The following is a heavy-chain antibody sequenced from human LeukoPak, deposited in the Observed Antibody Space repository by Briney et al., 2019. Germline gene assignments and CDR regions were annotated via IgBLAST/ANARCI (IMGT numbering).Heavy chain of an antibody. CDR3: ASTRGLTGYSHYFDY. J-gene: IGHJ4*02. Sequence: GGSLRLSCAASGFTVSSNYMSWVRQAPGKGLEWVSVIYNGGSTYYADSVKGRFTISRDNSKNTLYLQMNSLRAEDTAVYYCASTRGLTGYSHYFDYWGQGTLVTVSS. CDR1: GFTVSSNY. D-gene: IGHD3-9*01. CDR2: IYNGGST. V-gene: IGHV3-53*01.